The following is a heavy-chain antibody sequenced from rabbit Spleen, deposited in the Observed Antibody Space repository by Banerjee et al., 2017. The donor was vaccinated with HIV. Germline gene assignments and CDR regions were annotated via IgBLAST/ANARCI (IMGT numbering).Heavy chain of an antibody. CDR3: ARGNNGYGLLIRLDL. CDR2: IYTGSSGNT. J-gene: IGHJ3*01. D-gene: IGHD6-1*01. V-gene: IGHV1S40*01. Sequence: QSLEESGGDLVKPGASLTLTCKASGFSFSSSYYMCWVRQAPGKGPEWIACIYTGSSGNTYYASWAKGRFTISKTSSTTVDLKMTSLTAADTATYFCARGNNGYGLLIRLDLWGPGTLVTVS. CDR1: GFSFSSSYY.